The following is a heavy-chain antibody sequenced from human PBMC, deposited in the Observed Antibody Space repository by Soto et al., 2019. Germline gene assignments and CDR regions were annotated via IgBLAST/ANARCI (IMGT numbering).Heavy chain of an antibody. Sequence: PGESLKISCAASGFSFRDYFMSWLRQAPGKGLEWVSYIGPYGNSIYYADSVKGRFTIPRDDATKSLHLHMSSLRTDDTAVYYCARDDHTYGVYWGQGTPVTVSS. D-gene: IGHD2-21*01. CDR3: ARDDHTYGVY. V-gene: IGHV3-11*01. CDR2: IGPYGNSI. CDR1: GFSFRDYF. J-gene: IGHJ4*02.